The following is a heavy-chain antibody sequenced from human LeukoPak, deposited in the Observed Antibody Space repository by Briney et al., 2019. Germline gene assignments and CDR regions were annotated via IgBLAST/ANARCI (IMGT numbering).Heavy chain of an antibody. CDR1: GFIFSSYG. V-gene: IGHV3-30*03. CDR2: ISYEVRNK. CDR3: ASEDGHNPYLGFDY. Sequence: GGSLRLSCAASGFIFSSYGMHWVRQAPGKGLEWVAVISYEVRNKYYADSVKGRFTISRDTSNITLYLQMNSLRAEDTAVYYCASEDGHNPYLGFDYWGQGTLVTVSS. D-gene: IGHD5-24*01. J-gene: IGHJ4*02.